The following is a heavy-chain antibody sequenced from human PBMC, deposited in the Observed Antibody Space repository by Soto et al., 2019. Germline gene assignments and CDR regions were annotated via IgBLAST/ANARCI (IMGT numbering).Heavy chain of an antibody. V-gene: IGHV3-7*01. CDR3: ARDETYYYGSGPV. Sequence: LRLSCAASGFTFSTYWMSWVRQAPGKGLEWVANIKQDGSEKYYVDSVKGRFTISRDNAKNSLYLQMNSLRAEDTAVYYCARDETYYYGSGPVGGQGTLVTVSS. CDR2: IKQDGSEK. D-gene: IGHD3-10*01. J-gene: IGHJ4*02. CDR1: GFTFSTYW.